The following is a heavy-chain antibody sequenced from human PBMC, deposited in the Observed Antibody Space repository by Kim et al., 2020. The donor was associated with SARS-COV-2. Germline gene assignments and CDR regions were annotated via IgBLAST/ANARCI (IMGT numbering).Heavy chain of an antibody. Sequence: LKSRVTISVDTSKNQFSLKLSSVTAADTAVYYCARHLTLDGSCCYYGMDVWGQGTTVTVSS. CDR3: ARHLTLDGSCCYYGMDV. D-gene: IGHD2-15*01. V-gene: IGHV4-39*01. J-gene: IGHJ6*02.